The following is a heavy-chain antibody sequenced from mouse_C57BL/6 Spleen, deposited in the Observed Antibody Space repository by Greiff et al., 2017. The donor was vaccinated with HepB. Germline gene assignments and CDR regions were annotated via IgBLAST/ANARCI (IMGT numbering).Heavy chain of an antibody. D-gene: IGHD2-2*01. CDR2: ISSGSSTI. Sequence: EVKVVESGGGLVKPGGSLKLSCAASGFTFSDYGMHWVRQAPEKGLEWVAYISSGSSTIYYADTVKGRFTISRDNAKNTLFLQMTSLRSEDTAMYYCARGSYGYEAWFAYWGQGTLVTVSA. CDR3: ARGSYGYEAWFAY. J-gene: IGHJ3*01. CDR1: GFTFSDYG. V-gene: IGHV5-17*01.